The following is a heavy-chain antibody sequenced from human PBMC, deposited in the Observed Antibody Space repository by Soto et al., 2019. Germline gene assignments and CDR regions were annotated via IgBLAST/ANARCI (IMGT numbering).Heavy chain of an antibody. D-gene: IGHD6-19*01. CDR1: GFTFSSYG. Sequence: GGSLRLSCAASGFTFSSYGMSWVRQAPGKGLEWVANIKQDGSEKYYVDSVKGRFTISRDNAKNSLYLQMNSLRAEDTAVYYCARDHSSGCYTYFAYWGQGTLVIVSS. CDR2: IKQDGSEK. CDR3: ARDHSSGCYTYFAY. V-gene: IGHV3-7*03. J-gene: IGHJ4*02.